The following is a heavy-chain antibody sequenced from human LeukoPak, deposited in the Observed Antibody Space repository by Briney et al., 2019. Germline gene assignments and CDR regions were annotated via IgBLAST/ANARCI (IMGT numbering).Heavy chain of an antibody. CDR2: ISGSGVNT. CDR3: ARDTSFNYGAHAMDV. J-gene: IGHJ6*02. Sequence: GGSLRLSCAASGFTFDNYAMNWVRQAPEKGLEWVLGISGSGVNTYYVDSVKGRFTISRDNSKNTLYLQLNSLRGEDTAIYYCARDTSFNYGAHAMDVWGQGTTVTVSS. V-gene: IGHV3-23*01. D-gene: IGHD4/OR15-4a*01. CDR1: GFTFDNYA.